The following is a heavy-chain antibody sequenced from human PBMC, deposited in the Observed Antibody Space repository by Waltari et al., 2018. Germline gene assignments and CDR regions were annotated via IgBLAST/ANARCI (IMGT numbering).Heavy chain of an antibody. CDR2: IYYSGST. CDR1: GGSISSYY. D-gene: IGHD2-15*01. V-gene: IGHV4-59*01. Sequence: QVQLQESGPGLVKPSETLSLTCTVSGGSISSYYWSWIRQPPGKGLEWIGYIYYSGSTNYNPSLKRRGTRSVDTSKNQFSLKLSSVTAADTAVYYCARDGDCSGGSCPDKSDACDIWGQGTMVTVSS. J-gene: IGHJ3*02. CDR3: ARDGDCSGGSCPDKSDACDI.